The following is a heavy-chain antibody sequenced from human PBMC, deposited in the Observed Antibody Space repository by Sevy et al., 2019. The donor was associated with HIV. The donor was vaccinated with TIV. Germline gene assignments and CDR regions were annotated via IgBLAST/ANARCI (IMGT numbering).Heavy chain of an antibody. J-gene: IGHJ6*03. CDR2: LSGSGAST. Sequence: GGSLRLSCAASGFTFSNYAMSWVRQAPGKGLGWVSSLSGSGASTYYADSVKGRFTISRDNSNNTLNLHMNSLTVEHTAVYYCAIIPAVGSDYYTDFWGKGTTVTVSS. CDR3: AIIPAVGSDYYTDF. V-gene: IGHV3-23*01. CDR1: GFTFSNYA. D-gene: IGHD1-26*01.